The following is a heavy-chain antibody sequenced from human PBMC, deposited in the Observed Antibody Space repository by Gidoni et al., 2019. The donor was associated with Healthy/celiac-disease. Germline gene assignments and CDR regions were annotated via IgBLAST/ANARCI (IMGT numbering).Heavy chain of an antibody. CDR2: IYYSGST. V-gene: IGHV4-39*01. CDR3: ARWGYLYYFDY. CDR1: GASISSSSYY. D-gene: IGHD2-21*01. Sequence: QLPLQESGPGLVKPSATLSLTCTVSGASISSSSYYWGWIRQHPGKGLEWIGSIYYSGSTYYNPSLKSRVTISVDTSKIQFSLKLSSVTAADTAVYYCARWGYLYYFDYWGQGTLVTVSS. J-gene: IGHJ4*02.